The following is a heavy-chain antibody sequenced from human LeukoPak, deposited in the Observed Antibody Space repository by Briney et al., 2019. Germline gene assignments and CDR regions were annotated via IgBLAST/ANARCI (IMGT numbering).Heavy chain of an antibody. CDR3: ASRISGYSSSWYASFFDY. Sequence: GESLKISCKGSGCSFTSYWIGWVRQMPGKGLEWMGIIYPGDSDTRYSPSFQGQVTISADKSISTAYLQWSSLKASDTAMYYCASRISGYSSSWYASFFDYWGQGTLVTVSS. V-gene: IGHV5-51*01. D-gene: IGHD6-13*01. J-gene: IGHJ4*02. CDR2: IYPGDSDT. CDR1: GCSFTSYW.